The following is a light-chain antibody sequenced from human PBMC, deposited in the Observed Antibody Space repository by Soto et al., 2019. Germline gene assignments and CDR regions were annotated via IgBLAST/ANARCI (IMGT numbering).Light chain of an antibody. CDR2: GAS. V-gene: IGKV3-20*01. CDR3: QQYNNWPPIT. Sequence: EIVLTPSPGTLSLSPGERATLSCRASQSVSRNYLVWYQQKPGQAPRLLIYGASSRATGIPDRFSGSGSGTDFTLTISKLEPEDFAVYYCQQYNNWPPITFGQGTRLEIK. J-gene: IGKJ5*01. CDR1: QSVSRNY.